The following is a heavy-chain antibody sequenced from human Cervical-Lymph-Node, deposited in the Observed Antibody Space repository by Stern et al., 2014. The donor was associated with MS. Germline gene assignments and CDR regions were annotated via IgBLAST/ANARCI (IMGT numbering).Heavy chain of an antibody. Sequence: EVQLVESGGGLVKPGGSLRLSCAASGFTFSSYSMNWVRQAPGQGLEWVASISSGGSSIYYADSLTGRFTISTDNAQHSLYMHMNSLRAEDTAVYYCARGRGGNYRYYFDYWGQGTLVTVSS. CDR3: ARGRGGNYRYYFDY. D-gene: IGHD4-23*01. CDR1: GFTFSSYS. CDR2: ISSGGSSI. V-gene: IGHV3-21*01. J-gene: IGHJ4*02.